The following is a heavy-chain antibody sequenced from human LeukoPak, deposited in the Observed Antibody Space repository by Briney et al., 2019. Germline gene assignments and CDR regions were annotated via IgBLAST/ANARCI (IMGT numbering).Heavy chain of an antibody. CDR3: ANLGVRYFDWLGGTRLY. CDR1: GFTFSSYG. D-gene: IGHD3-9*01. CDR2: IRYDGSNK. V-gene: IGHV3-30*02. Sequence: GSLRLSCAASGFTFSSYGMHWVRQAPRKGLVWVAFIRYDGSNKYYADSVKGRFTISRDKSKTTLYLQMNSLRADDTAVYYCANLGVRYFDWLGGTRLYWGQGTLVTVSS. J-gene: IGHJ4*02.